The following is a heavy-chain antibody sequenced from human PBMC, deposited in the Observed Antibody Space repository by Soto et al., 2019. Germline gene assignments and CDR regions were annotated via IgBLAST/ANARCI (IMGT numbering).Heavy chain of an antibody. CDR3: ARPLVVGATDAFDI. J-gene: IGHJ3*02. CDR2: MNPNSGNT. CDR1: GYTFTSYD. D-gene: IGHD1-26*01. Sequence: ASVKVSCKASGYTFTSYDINWVRQATGQGLEWMGWMNPNSGNTGYAQKFQGRVTMTRNTSISTAYMELSSLRSEDTVVYYCARPLVVGATDAFDIWGQGTMVTVSS. V-gene: IGHV1-8*01.